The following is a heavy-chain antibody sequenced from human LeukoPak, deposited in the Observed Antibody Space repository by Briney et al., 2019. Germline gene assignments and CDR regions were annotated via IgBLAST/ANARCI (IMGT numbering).Heavy chain of an antibody. CDR2: INHSGST. CDR3: ARGALPYSSSFDP. J-gene: IGHJ5*02. CDR1: GGSFSGYY. V-gene: IGHV4-34*01. Sequence: SETLSLTCAVYGGSFSGYYWSWIRQPPGKGLEWIGEINHSGSTNYNPPLKSRVTISVDTSKNQFSLKLSSVTAADTAVYYCARGALPYSSSFDPWGQGTLVTVSS. D-gene: IGHD6-13*01.